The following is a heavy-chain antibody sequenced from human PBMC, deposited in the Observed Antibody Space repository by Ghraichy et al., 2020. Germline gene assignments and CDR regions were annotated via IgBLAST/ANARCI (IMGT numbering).Heavy chain of an antibody. Sequence: ASVKVSCKASGYTFTSFGINWVRQAPGQGLEWMGWITVYNGNTNYAQKLQGRVTMTTDTSTSTAYMELRSLTSDDTAVYYCARGRFPSGVIGYWGQGTLVTVSS. CDR1: GYTFTSFG. J-gene: IGHJ4*02. CDR2: ITVYNGNT. V-gene: IGHV1-18*04. CDR3: ARGRFPSGVIGY. D-gene: IGHD2-21*01.